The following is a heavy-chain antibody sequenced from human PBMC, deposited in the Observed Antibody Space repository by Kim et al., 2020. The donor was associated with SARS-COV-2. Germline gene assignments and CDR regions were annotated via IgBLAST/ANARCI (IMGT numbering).Heavy chain of an antibody. CDR1: GFTFSNYV. Sequence: GGSLRLSCATSGFTFSNYVMTWVRQAPGKGLEWVSVISGSGGTTYYADSVKGRFTISRDNSKNTVYLQMNSLRADDTAVYYCAKMRSTTLAATNYWGQGTLAIVSS. CDR3: AKMRSTTLAATNY. CDR2: ISGSGGTT. V-gene: IGHV3-23*01. D-gene: IGHD2-15*01. J-gene: IGHJ4*02.